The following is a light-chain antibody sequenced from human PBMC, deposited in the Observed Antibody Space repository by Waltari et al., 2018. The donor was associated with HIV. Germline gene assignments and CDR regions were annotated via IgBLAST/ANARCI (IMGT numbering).Light chain of an antibody. CDR1: QRISSF. CDR3: QQSYSTPTWT. CDR2: VAS. Sequence: DIQMTQSPSSLSASVGDRVPITCRASQRISSFLNWYQQKPGKAPKLLIYVASSLQSGVPSRFSGSGSGTDFTLTINSLQPEDFATYYCQQSYSTPTWTFGQGTKVEIK. J-gene: IGKJ1*01. V-gene: IGKV1-39*01.